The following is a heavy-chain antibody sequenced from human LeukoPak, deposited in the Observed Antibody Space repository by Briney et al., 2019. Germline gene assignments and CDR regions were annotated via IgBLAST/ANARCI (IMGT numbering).Heavy chain of an antibody. D-gene: IGHD1-26*01. CDR1: GFTFSSFW. J-gene: IGHJ4*02. CDR3: AREPTAVGL. V-gene: IGHV3-7*01. Sequence: GGSLRLSCVVSGFTFSSFWMAWVRQAPGKGLEWVANIERDGSEKNYVESVKGRFTISRDNAKNALYLQMNSLRAEDTAVYFCAREPTAVGLWGQGTLVTVSS. CDR2: IERDGSEK.